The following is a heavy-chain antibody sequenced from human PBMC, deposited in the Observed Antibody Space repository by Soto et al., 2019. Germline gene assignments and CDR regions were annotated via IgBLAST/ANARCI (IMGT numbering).Heavy chain of an antibody. CDR1: GFTFSSYW. V-gene: IGHV3-7*01. D-gene: IGHD6-19*01. J-gene: IGHJ4*02. CDR3: AKDLRIAVAGTDYFDS. Sequence: PGGSLRLSCAASGFTFSSYWMTWVRQAPGKGLEWVANIKQDVTNKYYADSVKGRFTISRDNSKNTLYLQMNSLRAEDTAVYYCAKDLRIAVAGTDYFDSWGQGTLVTVSS. CDR2: IKQDVTNK.